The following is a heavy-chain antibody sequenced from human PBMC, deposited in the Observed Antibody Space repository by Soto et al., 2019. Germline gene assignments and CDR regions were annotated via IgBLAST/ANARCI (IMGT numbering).Heavy chain of an antibody. CDR2: IYHSGST. D-gene: IGHD2-21*01. J-gene: IGHJ5*02. Sequence: PSETLSLTCAFSGGSISSGGYSLSWIRQPPGKGLEWIGYIYHSGSTYYNPSLKSRVTISVDTSKNQFSLKVNSVTAADTAVYYCARRAVVAVTGSLDNWLDPWGQGILVTVSS. CDR3: ARRAVVAVTGSLDNWLDP. CDR1: GGSISSGGYS. V-gene: IGHV4-30-2*02.